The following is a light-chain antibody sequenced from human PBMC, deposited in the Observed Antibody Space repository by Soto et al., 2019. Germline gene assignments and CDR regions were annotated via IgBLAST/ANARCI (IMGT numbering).Light chain of an antibody. V-gene: IGLV1-40*01. CDR1: SSSIGAGYD. J-gene: IGLJ3*02. Sequence: QSVLTQPPSVSRAPGQRVTVSCTGSSSSIGAGYDVHWYQQLPGTAPKLLIYGNNNRPSGVPDRFSGSKSGTSASLAITGLQAEDEAHYYCQSYDTSLSAWVFGGGTKLTVL. CDR3: QSYDTSLSAWV. CDR2: GNN.